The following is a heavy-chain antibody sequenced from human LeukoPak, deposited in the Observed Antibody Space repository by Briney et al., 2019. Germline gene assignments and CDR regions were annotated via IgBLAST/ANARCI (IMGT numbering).Heavy chain of an antibody. Sequence: SVKVSCKASGVTFSSYAISWVRQAPGQGLEWMGRIIPILGIANYAQKFQGRVTITADKSTSTAYMELSSLRSEDTAVYYCASLGGTQFYGYGMDVWGQGTTVTVSS. D-gene: IGHD3-16*01. CDR1: GVTFSSYA. CDR3: ASLGGTQFYGYGMDV. V-gene: IGHV1-69*04. CDR2: IIPILGIA. J-gene: IGHJ6*02.